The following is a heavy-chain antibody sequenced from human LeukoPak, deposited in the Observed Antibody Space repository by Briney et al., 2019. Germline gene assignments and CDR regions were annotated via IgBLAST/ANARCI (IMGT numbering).Heavy chain of an antibody. CDR1: GYSFTGKW. CDR2: IYPGDSDI. J-gene: IGHJ5*02. V-gene: IGHV5-51*01. CDR3: VRLYGDYDWFDP. D-gene: IGHD4-17*01. Sequence: GESLKISCQGSGYSFTGKWIGWVRQMPGKGLEWMGIIYPGDSDIRYSPSFQGQVTISADKSISTAYLQWSSLKASDTAMYYCVRLYGDYDWFDPWGQGTLVTVSS.